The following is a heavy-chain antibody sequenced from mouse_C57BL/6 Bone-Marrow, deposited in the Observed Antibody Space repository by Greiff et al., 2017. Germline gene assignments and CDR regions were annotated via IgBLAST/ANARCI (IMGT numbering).Heavy chain of an antibody. CDR3: AREGGQLRGWFAY. CDR1: GYTFTSYW. V-gene: IGHV1-69*01. Sequence: VQLQQPGAELVMPGASVKLSCKASGYTFTSYWMHWVKQRPGQGLEWIGEIDPSDSYTNYNQKFKGKSTLTVDKSSSTAYMQLSSLTSEDSAVYYCAREGGQLRGWFAYWGQGTLVTVSA. J-gene: IGHJ3*01. D-gene: IGHD3-2*02. CDR2: IDPSDSYT.